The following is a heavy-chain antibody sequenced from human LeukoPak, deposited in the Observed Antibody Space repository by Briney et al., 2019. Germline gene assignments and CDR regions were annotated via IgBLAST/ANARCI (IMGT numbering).Heavy chain of an antibody. CDR2: IYYSGST. Sequence: KASETLSLACTVSGGSISSYYWSWIRQPPGKGLEWIGYIYYSGSTNYNPSLKSRVTISVDTSKNQFSLKLSSVTAADTAVYYCARSEGAVAGCFDYWGQGTLVTVSS. J-gene: IGHJ4*02. CDR3: ARSEGAVAGCFDY. D-gene: IGHD6-19*01. V-gene: IGHV4-59*08. CDR1: GGSISSYY.